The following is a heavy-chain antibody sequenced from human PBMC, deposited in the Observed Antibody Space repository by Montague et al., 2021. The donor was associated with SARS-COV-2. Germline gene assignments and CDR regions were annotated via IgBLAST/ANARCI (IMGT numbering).Heavy chain of an antibody. Sequence: PALVKPTQTLTLTCTFSGFSLSTSGMCMTWIRQPPGKALEWLARIDWDGDNYYSTSLKSRLTISKDTSKNLVVLTMTNMDPVDTATYYCARGPSDTYYYNGMDVWGRGTTVTVSS. CDR2: IDWDGDN. J-gene: IGHJ6*02. CDR1: GFSLSTSGMC. CDR3: ARGPSDTYYYNGMDV. V-gene: IGHV2-70*11.